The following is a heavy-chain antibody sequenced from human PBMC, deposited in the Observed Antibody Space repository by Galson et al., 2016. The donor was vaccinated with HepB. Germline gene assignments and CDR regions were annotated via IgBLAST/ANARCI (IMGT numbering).Heavy chain of an antibody. V-gene: IGHV3-23*01. CDR3: AKDRGPLKFNLAHDAFDM. CDR1: GFTFNSYA. D-gene: IGHD3-16*01. Sequence: SLRLSCAASGFTFNSYAMNWVRQAPGKGLQYVSAISATGDFTYYTDSVKGRFTITRDSSKNTLYLQMNSLRAEDTAVYYCAKDRGPLKFNLAHDAFDMWGQGTMVTVSS. CDR2: ISATGDFT. J-gene: IGHJ3*02.